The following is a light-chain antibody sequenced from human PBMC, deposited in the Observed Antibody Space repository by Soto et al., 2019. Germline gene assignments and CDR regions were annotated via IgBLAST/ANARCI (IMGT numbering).Light chain of an antibody. Sequence: ILLTQYPGTLSLSPGERATLSCRASQSVSSSYLAWYQQKPGQAPRLLIYGASSRATGFPDRFSGSGSGTDFTLTISRLEPEDFAVYYCQQYGSSPWTFGQGTKVDIK. CDR3: QQYGSSPWT. CDR2: GAS. J-gene: IGKJ1*01. V-gene: IGKV3-20*01. CDR1: QSVSSSY.